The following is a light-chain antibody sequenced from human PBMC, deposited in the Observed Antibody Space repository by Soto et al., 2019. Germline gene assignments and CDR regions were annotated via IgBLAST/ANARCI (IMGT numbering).Light chain of an antibody. J-gene: IGKJ2*01. CDR2: AAS. CDR1: QSIISY. CDR3: QQSFSNPPT. Sequence: DIQMTQSPSSLSASVGDRVTITCRASQSIISYLNWYQQKPGKAPKLLIYAASSLQSGVPSRFRGSGSGSDFTLTISSLQLEDFATYSCQQSFSNPPTFGQGTKLEI. V-gene: IGKV1-39*01.